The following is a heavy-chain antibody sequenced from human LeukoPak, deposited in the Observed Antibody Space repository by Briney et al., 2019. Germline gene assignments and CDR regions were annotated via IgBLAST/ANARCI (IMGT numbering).Heavy chain of an antibody. D-gene: IGHD2-2*01. V-gene: IGHV3-30*04. CDR2: ISYDGSNK. CDR1: GFTFSSYA. Sequence: PGGSLRLSCAASGFTFSSYAMHWVRQAPGKGLEWVAVISYDGSNKYYADSVKGRFTISRDNSKNTLYLQMNSLRAEDTAVYYCARDPQECSSTSCPEYYYYYMDVWGKGTTVTVSS. CDR3: ARDPQECSSTSCPEYYYYYMDV. J-gene: IGHJ6*03.